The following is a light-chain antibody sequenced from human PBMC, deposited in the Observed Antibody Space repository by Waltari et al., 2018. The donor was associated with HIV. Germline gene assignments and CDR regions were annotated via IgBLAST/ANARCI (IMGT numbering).Light chain of an antibody. CDR3: STWEVSRNGYWV. CDR2: SNK. Sequence: SVLTQPPSPSGTPVESVPISCSRHSPNIGSNHHTRYQQVPGTAPKPLIYSNKQRPSGVPDRFSGSKSGTSASLAISGLQSEDEADYYCSTWEVSRNGYWVFGGGTKLTVL. CDR1: SPNIGSNH. V-gene: IGLV1-44*01. J-gene: IGLJ3*02.